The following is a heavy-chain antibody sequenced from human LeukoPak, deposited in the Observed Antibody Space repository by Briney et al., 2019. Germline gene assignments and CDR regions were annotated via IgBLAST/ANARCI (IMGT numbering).Heavy chain of an antibody. V-gene: IGHV3-53*01. CDR3: ARGIGTATNAFDI. CDR1: GFTVSSTY. J-gene: IGHJ3*02. D-gene: IGHD5-12*01. CDR2: IYSGGST. Sequence: PGGSLRLSCAASGFTVSSTYMAWVRQALGKGLEWVSVIYSGGSTYYTVSVKGRFTISRDNSKNTLYLQMNSLRAEDTAVYYCARGIGTATNAFDIWGQGTMVTVSS.